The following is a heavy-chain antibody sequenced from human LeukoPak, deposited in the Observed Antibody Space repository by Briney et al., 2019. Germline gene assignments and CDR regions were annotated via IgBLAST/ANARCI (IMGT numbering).Heavy chain of an antibody. J-gene: IGHJ5*02. Sequence: SETLSLTCTVSGDSINAYYWGWIRQPPGKGLEWIGYIYFSGTTKYNPSLESRVTISVATSKNQFSLKLSSVTAADTAVYYCARRRAEGGSNGHYSWFDPWGQGILVTVSS. CDR1: GDSINAYY. CDR2: IYFSGTT. CDR3: ARRRAEGGSNGHYSWFDP. V-gene: IGHV4-59*08. D-gene: IGHD6-13*01.